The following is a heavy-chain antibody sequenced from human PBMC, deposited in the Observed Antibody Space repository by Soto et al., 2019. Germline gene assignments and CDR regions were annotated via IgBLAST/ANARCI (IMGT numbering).Heavy chain of an antibody. CDR1: GGTFSSYT. D-gene: IGHD2-8*01. CDR3: ARDIYGTNGVDRTFDP. V-gene: IGHV1-69*04. CDR2: IIPILGIA. Sequence: GASVKVSCKASGGTFSSYTISWVRQAPGQGLEWMGRIIPILGIANYAQKFQGRVTITADKSTSTAYMELSSLRSEDTAVYYCARDIYGTNGVDRTFDPWGQGTLVTVSS. J-gene: IGHJ5*02.